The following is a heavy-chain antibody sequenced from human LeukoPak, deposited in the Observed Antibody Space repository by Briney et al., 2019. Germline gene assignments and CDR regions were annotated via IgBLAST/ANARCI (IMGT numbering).Heavy chain of an antibody. D-gene: IGHD6-19*01. CDR3: ARGQWLDNY. CDR1: GGSFSDHY. Sequence: SETLSLTCAVYGGSFSDHYWSWIRQPPGKGLEWIGEINHSGSANYNPSLKSRVAISVDTSKKRFSLELSSVTAADTAVYYCARGQWLDNYWGQGTVVTVSS. J-gene: IGHJ4*02. V-gene: IGHV4-34*01. CDR2: INHSGSA.